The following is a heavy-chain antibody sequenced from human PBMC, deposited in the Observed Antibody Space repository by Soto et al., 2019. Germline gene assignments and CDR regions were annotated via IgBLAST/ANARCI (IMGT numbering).Heavy chain of an antibody. CDR3: ARFTNDYGDYGDYYYYGMDV. CDR1: GYSFTSYW. D-gene: IGHD4-17*01. V-gene: IGHV5-51*01. J-gene: IGHJ6*02. CDR2: IYPGDSDT. Sequence: PGESLKISCKGSGYSFTSYWIGWVRQMPGKGLEWMGIIYPGDSDTRYSPSFQGQVTISADKSISTAYLQWSSLKASDTAMYYFARFTNDYGDYGDYYYYGMDVWGQGTTVTVSS.